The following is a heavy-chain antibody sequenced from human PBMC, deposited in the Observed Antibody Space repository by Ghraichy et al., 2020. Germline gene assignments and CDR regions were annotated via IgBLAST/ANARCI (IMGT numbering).Heavy chain of an antibody. V-gene: IGHV3-23*01. Sequence: GGSLRLSCAASGFTFSSYAMSWVRQAPGKGLEWVSAISGSGGSTYYADSVKGRFTISRDNSKNTLYLQMNSLRAEDTAVYYCAKVDRNIVVVPAPLRHNYGMDVWGQGTTVTVSS. J-gene: IGHJ6*02. CDR2: ISGSGGST. CDR3: AKVDRNIVVVPAPLRHNYGMDV. CDR1: GFTFSSYA. D-gene: IGHD2-2*01.